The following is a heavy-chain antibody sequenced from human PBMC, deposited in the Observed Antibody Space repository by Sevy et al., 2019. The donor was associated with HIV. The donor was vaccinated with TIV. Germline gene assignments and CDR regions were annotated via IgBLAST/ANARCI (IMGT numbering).Heavy chain of an antibody. Sequence: VGSLRLSCAASGFTVSSNYMSWVRQAPGKGLEWVSVIYSGGNTNYADSVKGRFTISRDNSKNTLYLQMNSLRAEDTAFYYCARVSVYYYDSSGYYTTGNAFDIWGQGTMVTVSS. CDR2: IYSGGNT. CDR3: ARVSVYYYDSSGYYTTGNAFDI. D-gene: IGHD3-22*01. J-gene: IGHJ3*02. V-gene: IGHV3-53*01. CDR1: GFTVSSNY.